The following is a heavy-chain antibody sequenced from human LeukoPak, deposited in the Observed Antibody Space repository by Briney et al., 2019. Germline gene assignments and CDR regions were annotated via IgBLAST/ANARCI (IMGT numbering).Heavy chain of an antibody. CDR1: GFTFSSYW. D-gene: IGHD5-24*01. V-gene: IGHV3-7*04. J-gene: IGHJ4*02. CDR3: ARAVEMATIPFDY. Sequence: PGGSLRLSCAASGFTFSSYWMSWVRQAPGKGLGWVANINQDGSEKYYVDSVKGRFTISRDNAKNSLYLQMNSLRAEDTAVFYCARAVEMATIPFDYWGQGTLVTVSS. CDR2: INQDGSEK.